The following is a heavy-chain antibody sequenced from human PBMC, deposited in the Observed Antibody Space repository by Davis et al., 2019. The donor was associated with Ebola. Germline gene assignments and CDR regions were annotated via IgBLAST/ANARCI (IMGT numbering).Heavy chain of an antibody. CDR3: ARDRMRGYGSGSYH. V-gene: IGHV1-18*01. CDR1: AYTSTSYG. J-gene: IGHJ5*02. D-gene: IGHD3-10*01. Sequence: ASALISCNASAYTSTSYGIIWLRQAPRQGLEWMGWISAYNGNTNYAQNLQGRVTMTTDTSTSTAYMELRSLGSDDTAVYYCARDRMRGYGSGSYHWGQGTLVTVSS. CDR2: ISAYNGNT.